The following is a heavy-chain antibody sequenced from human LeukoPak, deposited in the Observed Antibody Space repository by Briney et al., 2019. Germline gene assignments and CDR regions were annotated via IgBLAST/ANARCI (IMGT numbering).Heavy chain of an antibody. CDR2: INPNSGGT. J-gene: IGHJ4*02. Sequence: ASVKVSCKASGYTFTDYYMHWVRQAPGQGLEWMGWINPNSGGTNYAQNFQGRVTMTRDTSISTAYMELSRLTSDDTAVYYCGRELRDSLGGSPVDYWGQETLVTVSS. D-gene: IGHD5-24*01. CDR1: GYTFTDYY. V-gene: IGHV1-2*02. CDR3: GRELRDSLGGSPVDY.